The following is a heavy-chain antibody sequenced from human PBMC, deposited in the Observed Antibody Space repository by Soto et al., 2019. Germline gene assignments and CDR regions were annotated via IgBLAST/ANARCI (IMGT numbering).Heavy chain of an antibody. CDR1: GFTFDAYY. Sequence: SGSASGFTFDAYYMHCVRQGPRQGLEWLRLIKPNSGGTNYAQKFQGWVTMTRDTSISTAYMELSRLRSDDTAVYYCARSAPSLDAAAGPTRPIVVVTIFDYWGQGTLVTVSS. V-gene: IGHV1-2*04. CDR3: ARSAPSLDAAAGPTRPIVVVTIFDY. CDR2: IKPNSGGT. D-gene: IGHD2-21*02. J-gene: IGHJ4*02.